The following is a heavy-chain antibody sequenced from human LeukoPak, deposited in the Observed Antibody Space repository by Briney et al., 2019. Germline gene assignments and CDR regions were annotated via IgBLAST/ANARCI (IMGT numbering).Heavy chain of an antibody. CDR1: GFTVSSNY. Sequence: PGGSLRLSCAASGFTVSSNYMSWVRQAPGKGLEWVSVIYSGGSTYYADSVKGRFTISRDNSKNTLYLQMNSLRAEDTAVYYCARDRGCSRGSCYSPDMDVWGKGTTVTVSS. V-gene: IGHV3-66*01. CDR3: ARDRGCSRGSCYSPDMDV. D-gene: IGHD2-15*01. J-gene: IGHJ6*03. CDR2: IYSGGST.